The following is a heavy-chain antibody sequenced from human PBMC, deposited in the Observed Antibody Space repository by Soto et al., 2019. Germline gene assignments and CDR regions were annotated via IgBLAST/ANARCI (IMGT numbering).Heavy chain of an antibody. V-gene: IGHV4-4*01. CDR1: DGSISSSNW. Sequence: LTRAVADGSISSSNWWSWVRKPPGKGLEWIGEIYHSGSTNYNPSLKSRATISVDKSKNQFSLKLSSGTAADTAVYFGASGGCGTMDRVVRNDALDSWGQ. CDR3: ASGGCGTMDRVVRNDALDS. D-gene: IGHD3-10*01. CDR2: IYHSGST. J-gene: IGHJ3*02.